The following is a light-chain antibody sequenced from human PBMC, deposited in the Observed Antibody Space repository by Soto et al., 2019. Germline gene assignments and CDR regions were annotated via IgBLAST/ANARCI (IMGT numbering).Light chain of an antibody. Sequence: QSALTQPPSASGSPGQSVTISCTGTNSDVGGYNYVSWYQQYPGKAPKLIIYEVNERPSGVPDRFSGSKSGNTASLTVSGLQTADEADYCCSSYAGSNWYVFGTGTKVTVL. CDR1: NSDVGGYNY. CDR3: SSYAGSNWYV. J-gene: IGLJ1*01. CDR2: EVN. V-gene: IGLV2-8*01.